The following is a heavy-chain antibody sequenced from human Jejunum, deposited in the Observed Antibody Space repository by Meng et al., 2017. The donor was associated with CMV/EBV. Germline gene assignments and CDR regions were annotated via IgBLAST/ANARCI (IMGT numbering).Heavy chain of an antibody. V-gene: IGHV1-18*01. J-gene: IGHJ4*02. D-gene: IGHD1-26*01. CDR3: ARKQWEPDY. Sequence: KVYCKTSGYDFRDYGIGWVRQAPGQGLEWIGWVSSYTDNTKYAPKFQGRVTMTADASTTTAHLELRSLRSDDTAVYFCARKQWEPDYWGQGTLVTVSS. CDR1: GYDFRDYG. CDR2: VSSYTDNT.